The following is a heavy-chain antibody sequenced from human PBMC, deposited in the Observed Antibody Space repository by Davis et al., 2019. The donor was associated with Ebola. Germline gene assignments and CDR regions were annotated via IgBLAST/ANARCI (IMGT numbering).Heavy chain of an antibody. CDR3: TGADYGDYGVFDY. J-gene: IGHJ4*02. CDR1: GFTFSSYA. D-gene: IGHD4-17*01. Sequence: GESLKISCAASGFTFSSYAMHWVRQAPGKGLEWVAVISYDGSNKYYADSVKGRFTISRDDSKNTAYLQMNSLKTEDTAVYYCTGADYGDYGVFDYWGQGTLVTVSS. CDR2: ISYDGSNK. V-gene: IGHV3-30-3*01.